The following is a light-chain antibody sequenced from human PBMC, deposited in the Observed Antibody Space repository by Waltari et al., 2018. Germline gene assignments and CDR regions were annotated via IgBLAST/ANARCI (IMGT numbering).Light chain of an antibody. Sequence: TQSPATLSVSPGETATLSCRASHSVTTNLAWYQQKLGQAPRLLIFAASTRATGVPVRFSGSGSGTEFTLSISSLQSEDFAVYYCQQYDKWPPRYTFGPGTRVEIK. V-gene: IGKV3-15*01. CDR3: QQYDKWPPRYT. CDR2: AAS. CDR1: HSVTTN. J-gene: IGKJ4*02.